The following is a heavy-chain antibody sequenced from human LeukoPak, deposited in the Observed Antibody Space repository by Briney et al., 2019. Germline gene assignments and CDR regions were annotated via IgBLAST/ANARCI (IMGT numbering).Heavy chain of an antibody. J-gene: IGHJ6*02. CDR2: IIPIFGTA. CDR3: ARSLTREMVVGPSYGMDV. D-gene: IGHD2-21*01. V-gene: IGHV1-69*13. CDR1: GGTFSSYA. Sequence: GASVKVSCKASGGTFSSYAISWVRQAPGQGLEWMGGIIPIFGTANYAQKFQGRVTITADESTSTAYMELSSLRSEDTAVYYCARSLTREMVVGPSYGMDVWGQGTTVTVSS.